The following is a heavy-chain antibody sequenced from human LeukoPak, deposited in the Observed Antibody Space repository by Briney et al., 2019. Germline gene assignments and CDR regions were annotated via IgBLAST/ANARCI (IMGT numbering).Heavy chain of an antibody. CDR1: GYTFTSYA. Sequence: GASVKVSFTASGYTFTSYAMNWVRQAPGQGLEWMGWINTNTGNPTYAQGFTGRFVFSLDTSVSTAYLQISSLKAEDTAVYYCARDPRFLEWDHGMDVWGQGTTVTVSS. J-gene: IGHJ6*02. D-gene: IGHD3-3*01. CDR2: INTNTGNP. CDR3: ARDPRFLEWDHGMDV. V-gene: IGHV7-4-1*02.